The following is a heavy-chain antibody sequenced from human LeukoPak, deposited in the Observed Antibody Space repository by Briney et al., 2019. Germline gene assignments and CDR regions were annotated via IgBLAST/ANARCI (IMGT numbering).Heavy chain of an antibody. D-gene: IGHD5-12*01. J-gene: IGHJ5*02. Sequence: SETLSLICAVYGGSFRGYYWSWIRQPPGKGLEWIGEINHSGSTNYNPSLKSRVTISIDTSKNQFPLKLSSVTAADTAVYYCARYTLVATITFNTRFTQIWFDPWGQGTLVTVSS. V-gene: IGHV4-34*01. CDR2: INHSGST. CDR1: GGSFRGYY. CDR3: ARYTLVATITFNTRFTQIWFDP.